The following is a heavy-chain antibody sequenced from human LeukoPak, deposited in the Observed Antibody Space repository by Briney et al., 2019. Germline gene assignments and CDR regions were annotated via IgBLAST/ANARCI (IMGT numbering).Heavy chain of an antibody. CDR2: ISYDGSNK. Sequence: GRSLRLSCAASGFTFSSYAMHWVRQAPGKGLEWVAVISYDGSNKYYADSVKGRFTISRDNSKNTLYLQMNSLRAEDTAVYYCARDQSRYCSNGVCYKFYYYGMDVWGQGTTVTVSS. D-gene: IGHD2-8*01. CDR3: ARDQSRYCSNGVCYKFYYYGMDV. CDR1: GFTFSSYA. V-gene: IGHV3-30-3*01. J-gene: IGHJ6*02.